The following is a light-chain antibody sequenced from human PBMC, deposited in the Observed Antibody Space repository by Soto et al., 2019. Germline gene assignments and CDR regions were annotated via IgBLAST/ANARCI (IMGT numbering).Light chain of an antibody. CDR1: QSVSNN. J-gene: IGKJ4*01. Sequence: DIVMTQSPATLSASPGERATLSCRASQSVSNNLAWYQQKPGQAPSLLIFGASTRATGIPARFSGGGSGTEFTITISSLQYEDFAVYYCQQYNNWPPLTFGGGTKVEIK. CDR3: QQYNNWPPLT. CDR2: GAS. V-gene: IGKV3-15*01.